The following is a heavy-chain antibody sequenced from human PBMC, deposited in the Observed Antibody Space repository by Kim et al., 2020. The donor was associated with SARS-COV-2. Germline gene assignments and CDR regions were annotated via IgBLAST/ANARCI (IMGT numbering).Heavy chain of an antibody. J-gene: IGHJ2*01. CDR3: ARLPEQQLVNWYFDL. D-gene: IGHD6-13*01. Sequence: PSLKSRVTISVDTSKNQFSLQLSSVTAADTAVYYCARLPEQQLVNWYFDLWGRGTLVTVSS. V-gene: IGHV4-39*01.